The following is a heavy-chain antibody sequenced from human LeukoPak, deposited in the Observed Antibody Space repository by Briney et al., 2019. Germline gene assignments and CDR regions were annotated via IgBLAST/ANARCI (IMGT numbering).Heavy chain of an antibody. CDR3: ARYYYDSSRRGAYYYYYGMDV. D-gene: IGHD3-22*01. V-gene: IGHV1-46*01. Sequence: ASVKVSCKASGYTFTSYYMHWVRQAPGQGLEWMGIINPSGGSTSYAQTFQGRVTMTRDTSTSTVYMELSSLRSEDTAVYYCARYYYDSSRRGAYYYYYGMDVWGQGTTVTVSS. J-gene: IGHJ6*02. CDR1: GYTFTSYY. CDR2: INPSGGST.